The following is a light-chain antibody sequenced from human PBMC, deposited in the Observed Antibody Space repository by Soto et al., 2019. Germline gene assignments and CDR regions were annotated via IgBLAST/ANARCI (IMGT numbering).Light chain of an antibody. Sequence: EIVLPQSPATLSLSPGERATLSCRASQSVRTYLAWYQQKPGQAPRLLIYDASNRATGIPARFSGSGSGTDFTLTISSLEPEDFAVYYCQQRSNWRTFGQGTKLEIK. J-gene: IGKJ2*01. CDR3: QQRSNWRT. CDR1: QSVRTY. CDR2: DAS. V-gene: IGKV3-11*01.